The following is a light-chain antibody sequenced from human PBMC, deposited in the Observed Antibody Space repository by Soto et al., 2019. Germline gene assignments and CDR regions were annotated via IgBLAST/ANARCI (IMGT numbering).Light chain of an antibody. J-gene: IGKJ1*01. CDR1: QNVNNW. CDR2: DAS. CDR3: QQYNTYWT. V-gene: IGKV1-5*01. Sequence: DIQMTQFPSALSASVGDRVTITCRASQNVNNWLAWSQHKPVKAPQLLIYDASVLESGVPSRFSGSGSGTEFTLAINGLLSDDFATDDCQQYNTYWTFGPGTKVEVE.